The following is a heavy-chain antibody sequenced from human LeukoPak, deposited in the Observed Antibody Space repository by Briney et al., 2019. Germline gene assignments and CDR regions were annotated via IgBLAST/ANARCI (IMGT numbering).Heavy chain of an antibody. CDR1: GFAFGTYR. D-gene: IGHD3-10*01. V-gene: IGHV3-7*01. CDR2: IKQDGSEK. CDR3: ARALKGEWFGELFPDY. Sequence: GGSLRLSCAASGFAFGTYRMSWVRQAPGKGLEWVANIKQDGSEKYYVDSVKGRFTISRDNAKNSLYLQMNSLRAEDTAVYYCARALKGEWFGELFPDYWGQGTLVTVSS. J-gene: IGHJ4*02.